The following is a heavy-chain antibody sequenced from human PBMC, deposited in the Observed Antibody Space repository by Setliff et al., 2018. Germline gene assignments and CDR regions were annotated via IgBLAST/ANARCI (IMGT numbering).Heavy chain of an antibody. V-gene: IGHV1-69*05. CDR2: IIPIFGTA. CDR3: ATSYSGSYYGY. D-gene: IGHD1-26*01. J-gene: IGHJ4*02. CDR1: GGTFSSYA. Sequence: ASVKVSCKASGGTFSSYAISWVRQAPGQGLEWMGRIIPIFGTANYAQKFQGRVTMTRNTSISTAYMELSSLRSEDTAVYYCATSYSGSYYGYWGQGTLVTVSS.